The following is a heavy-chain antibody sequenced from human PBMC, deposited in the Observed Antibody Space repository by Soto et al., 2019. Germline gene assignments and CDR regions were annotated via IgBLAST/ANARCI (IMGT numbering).Heavy chain of an antibody. CDR2: ISYDGSNK. V-gene: IGHV3-30*18. CDR3: AKDYWDDYGDPVGEKYFDY. D-gene: IGHD4-17*01. Sequence: HPGGSLRLSCAASGFTFSSYGMHWVRQAPGKGLEWVAVISYDGSNKYYADSVKGRFTISRDNSKNTLYLQMNSLRAEDTAVYYCAKDYWDDYGDPVGEKYFDYWGQGTLVTVSS. J-gene: IGHJ4*02. CDR1: GFTFSSYG.